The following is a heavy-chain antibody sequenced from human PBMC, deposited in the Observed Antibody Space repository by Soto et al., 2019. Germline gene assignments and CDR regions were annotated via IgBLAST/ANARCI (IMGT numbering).Heavy chain of an antibody. J-gene: IGHJ5*02. D-gene: IGHD3-10*01. CDR2: IYWDDDK. CDR3: ARRLRDYGLGRWRAIFLDP. Sequence: QITLKESGPTLVRPTQTLTLTCTFSGFSLSTTGVGVGWVRQPPGKALELLALIYWDDDKRYSPSLKCRLIITKDTSKNEVILTVTNMDPVDTATYCGARRLRDYGLGRWRAIFLDPWGQETLVTVSS. CDR1: GFSLSTTGVG. V-gene: IGHV2-5*02.